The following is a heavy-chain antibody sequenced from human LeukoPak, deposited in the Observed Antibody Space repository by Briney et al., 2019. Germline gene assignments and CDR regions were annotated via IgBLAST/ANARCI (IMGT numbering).Heavy chain of an antibody. J-gene: IGHJ5*02. CDR3: ARALDSSGYEKTKNWFDP. CDR2: IIPIFGTA. D-gene: IGHD3-22*01. Sequence: VASVKVSCKASGGTFSSYAISWVRQAPGQGLEWMGGIIPIFGTANYAQKFQGRVTITADKSTSTAYMELSSLRSEDTAVYYCARALDSSGYEKTKNWFDPWGQGTLVTVSS. CDR1: GGTFSSYA. V-gene: IGHV1-69*06.